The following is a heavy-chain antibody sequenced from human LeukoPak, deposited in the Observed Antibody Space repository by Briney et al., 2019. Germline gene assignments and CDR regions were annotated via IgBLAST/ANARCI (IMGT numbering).Heavy chain of an antibody. CDR1: GFTFSSYS. CDR2: ISSSSSYI. V-gene: IGHV3-21*01. Sequence: PGGSLRLSCAASGFTFSSYSMNWVRQAPGKGLEWVSSISSSSSYIYYADSVNGRFTISRDNAKNSLYLQMNSLRAEDTAVYYCSGVLIAVAGKSFDYWGQGTLVTVSS. CDR3: SGVLIAVAGKSFDY. J-gene: IGHJ4*02. D-gene: IGHD6-19*01.